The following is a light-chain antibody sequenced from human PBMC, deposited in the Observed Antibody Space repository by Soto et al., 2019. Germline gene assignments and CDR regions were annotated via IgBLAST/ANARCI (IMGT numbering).Light chain of an antibody. J-gene: IGKJ5*01. V-gene: IGKV3-20*01. CDR1: QSVSNTY. Sequence: EIVLTQSTGTLSLSPGERATLSCRASQSVSNTYLAWYQQKPSQAPRLLIYGASSRATGITDRFSGRGSGTDFTLTISRLEPEDFAFYYCQQYGSSPITFGQGTRMDIK. CDR2: GAS. CDR3: QQYGSSPIT.